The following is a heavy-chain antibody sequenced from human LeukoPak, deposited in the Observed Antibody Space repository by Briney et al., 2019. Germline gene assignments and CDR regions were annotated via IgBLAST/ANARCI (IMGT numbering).Heavy chain of an antibody. CDR3: ARSTRRDSEIALAEYFQH. Sequence: GGSLRLSCAASGFTFSDYYTSWMREAPGKGLEWVSYISSSGNIIYYADSVKGRFTICRDNAKNSLYLQMNSLRAEDTAVYYCARSTRRDSEIALAEYFQHWRQGTLVTVSS. J-gene: IGHJ1*01. CDR2: ISSSGNII. CDR1: GFTFSDYY. D-gene: IGHD1-26*01. V-gene: IGHV3-11*01.